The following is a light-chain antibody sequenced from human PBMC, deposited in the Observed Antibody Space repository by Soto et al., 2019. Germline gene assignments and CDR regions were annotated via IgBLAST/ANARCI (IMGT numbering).Light chain of an antibody. CDR2: DVS. CDR3: SSYTTNNTPVV. J-gene: IGLJ2*01. V-gene: IGLV2-14*01. CDR1: SRDIGSYNY. Sequence: QSVLTQPASVSGSPGQSITISCTGSSRDIGSYNYVSWYQQHPGKAPKLIIYDVSNRPSGLSNRFSASKSGNTASLTISGLQAEDEADYYCSSYTTNNTPVVFGGGTKVTVL.